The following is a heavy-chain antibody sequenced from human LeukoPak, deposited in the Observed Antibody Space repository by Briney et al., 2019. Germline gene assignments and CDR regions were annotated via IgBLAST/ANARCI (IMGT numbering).Heavy chain of an antibody. V-gene: IGHV1-18*01. CDR2: ISAYNGNT. D-gene: IGHD3-10*01. J-gene: IGHJ4*02. CDR3: ARGSRGVRGVMSGVDY. CDR1: GYTFTSYG. Sequence: ASVKVSCKASGYTFTSYGISWVRQAPGQGLEWMGWISAYNGNTNYAQKLQGRVTMTTDTSTSTAYMELRSLRSDDTAVYYCARGSRGVRGVMSGVDYWGQGTLVTVSS.